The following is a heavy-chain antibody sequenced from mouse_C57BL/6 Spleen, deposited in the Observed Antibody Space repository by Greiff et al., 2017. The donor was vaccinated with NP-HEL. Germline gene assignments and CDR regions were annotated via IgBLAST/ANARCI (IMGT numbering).Heavy chain of an antibody. D-gene: IGHD1-1*01. CDR3: ARSEDYYGSSY. Sequence: VKLVESGAELARPGASVKLSCKASGYTFTSYGISWVKRRTGQGLEWIGEIYPRSGNTYYNEKFKGKATLTADKSSSTAYMELRSLTSEDSAVYFCARSEDYYGSSYWGQGTTLTVSS. J-gene: IGHJ2*01. CDR2: IYPRSGNT. V-gene: IGHV1-81*01. CDR1: GYTFTSYG.